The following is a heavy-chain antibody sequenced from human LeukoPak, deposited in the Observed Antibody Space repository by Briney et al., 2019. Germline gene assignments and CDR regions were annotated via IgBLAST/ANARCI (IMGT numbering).Heavy chain of an antibody. CDR3: ARDPAYYYDSSGYSGAFDI. CDR1: GGTFSSYA. CDR2: IIPIFGTA. V-gene: IGHV1-69*13. J-gene: IGHJ3*02. Sequence: GASVKVSCKASGGTFSSYAISWVRQAPGQGLEWMGGIIPIFGTANYAQKFQGRVTITADESTSTAYMELSSLRSEDTAVYYCARDPAYYYDSSGYSGAFDIWGQGTMVTVSS. D-gene: IGHD3-22*01.